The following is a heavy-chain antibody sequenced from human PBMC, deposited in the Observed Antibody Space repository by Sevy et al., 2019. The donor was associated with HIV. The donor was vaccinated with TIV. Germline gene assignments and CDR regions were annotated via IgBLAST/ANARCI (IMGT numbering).Heavy chain of an antibody. CDR1: GFTFSSYS. V-gene: IGHV3-48*02. CDR2: ISSSSSTI. D-gene: IGHD1-26*01. J-gene: IGHJ5*02. CDR3: AREPIVGAPDNWFDP. Sequence: GGSLRLSCAASGFTFSSYSMNWVRQAPGKGLEWVSYISSSSSTIYYADSVKGRFTISRENAKNSLYLQMNSLRDEDTAVYYCAREPIVGAPDNWFDPWGQGTLVTVSS.